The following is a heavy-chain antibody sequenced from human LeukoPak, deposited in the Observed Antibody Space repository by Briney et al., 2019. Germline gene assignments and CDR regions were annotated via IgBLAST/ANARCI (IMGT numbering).Heavy chain of an antibody. CDR2: ISAYNGNT. CDR1: GYTFSDYY. V-gene: IGHV1-18*04. J-gene: IGHJ6*03. CDR3: ARGRRGRVLRYFDWRSDYYYYMDV. D-gene: IGHD3-9*01. Sequence: ASVKVSCKASGYTFSDYYMHWVRQAPGQGLEWMGWISAYNGNTNYARKLQGRVTMTTDTSTSTAYMELSSLRSEDTAVYYCARGRRGRVLRYFDWRSDYYYYMDVWGKGTTVTISS.